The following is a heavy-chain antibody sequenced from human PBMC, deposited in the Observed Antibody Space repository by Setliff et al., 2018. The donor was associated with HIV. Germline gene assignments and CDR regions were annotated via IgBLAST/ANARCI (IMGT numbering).Heavy chain of an antibody. CDR1: GFTFSGSP. J-gene: IGHJ4*02. CDR2: IKTRADNYAT. V-gene: IGHV3-73*01. CDR3: ARDGYYYDSSGHLAYYFDY. D-gene: IGHD3-22*01. Sequence: PGGSLRLSCAASGFTFSGSPIHWVRQAAGKGLEWLGRIKTRADNYATAYAASVKGRFTISRDDSMNTAYLQMNSLRAEDIAVYYCARDGYYYDSSGHLAYYFDYWGQGTLVTVSS.